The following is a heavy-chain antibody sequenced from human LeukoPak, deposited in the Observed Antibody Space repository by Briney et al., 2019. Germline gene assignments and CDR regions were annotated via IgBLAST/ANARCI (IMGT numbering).Heavy chain of an antibody. D-gene: IGHD3-9*01. V-gene: IGHV4-59*01. J-gene: IGHJ3*02. CDR1: GGSISSYY. CDR2: IYYSGST. CDR3: ARVRVLRYFDWLPDAFDI. Sequence: PSETLSLTCTVSGGSISSYYWSWIRQPPGKGLEWIGYIYYSGSTNYNPSPKSRVTISVDTSKNQFSLKLSSVTAADTAVYYCARVRVLRYFDWLPDAFDIWGQGTMVTVSS.